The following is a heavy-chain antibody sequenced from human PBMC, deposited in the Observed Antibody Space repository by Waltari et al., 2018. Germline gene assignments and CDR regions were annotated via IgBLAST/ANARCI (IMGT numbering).Heavy chain of an antibody. J-gene: IGHJ5*02. CDR2: RGQDGGEI. V-gene: IGHV3-7*01. Sequence: EVKLVESGGNLVQPGGSLRLSCAASGFTFSEYWMSWVRQAPGKGLGWWASRGQDGGEICYADSVRGRLTSSRDNAENSLYLQMNSLRADDTAVYYCVRTGGSGWNRGSNWFDPWGQGTLVTVSS. D-gene: IGHD6-19*01. CDR1: GFTFSEYW. CDR3: VRTGGSGWNRGSNWFDP.